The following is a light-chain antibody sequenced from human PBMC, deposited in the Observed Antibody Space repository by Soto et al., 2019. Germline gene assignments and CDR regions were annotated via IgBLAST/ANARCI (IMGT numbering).Light chain of an antibody. CDR3: QSYDNSLSGSYV. CDR2: GHK. CDR1: PSNLGAGYD. V-gene: IGLV1-40*01. J-gene: IGLJ1*01. Sequence: QSVLTQPPSVSGAPGQMVTISCTGSPSNLGAGYDVHWYQQLPGTAPKLLIYGHKNRPSGVPDRFSGSKSDTSASLAITGLQAEDEADYYCQSYDNSLSGSYVFGTGTKVTVL.